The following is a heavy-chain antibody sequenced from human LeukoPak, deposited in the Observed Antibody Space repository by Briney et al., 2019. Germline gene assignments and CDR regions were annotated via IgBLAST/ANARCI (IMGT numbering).Heavy chain of an antibody. D-gene: IGHD3-22*01. CDR3: AHSGYYDSSGYFDFDY. CDR1: GFSLSTSGVG. J-gene: IGHJ4*02. Sequence: SGPTLVEPTQTLTLTCTFSGFSLSTSGVGVGWIRQPPGKALEWLALIYWDDDKRYSPSLKSRLTITKDTSKNQVVLTMTNMDPVDTATYYCAHSGYYDSSGYFDFDYWGQGTLVTVSS. CDR2: IYWDDDK. V-gene: IGHV2-5*02.